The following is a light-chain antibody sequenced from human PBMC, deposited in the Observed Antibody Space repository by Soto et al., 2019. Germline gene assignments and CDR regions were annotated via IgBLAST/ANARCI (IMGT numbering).Light chain of an antibody. CDR2: AAS. V-gene: IGKV1-39*01. J-gene: IGKJ5*01. CDR3: QQANSLPIT. CDR1: QNINNY. Sequence: DIQMTQSPSSLSASVGDGVTITCQASQNINNYLNWYQQKPGRAPKLLIYAASTLQSGVPSRFSGSGSGTDFTLTISSLQPEDFATYYCQQANSLPITFGQGTRLEIK.